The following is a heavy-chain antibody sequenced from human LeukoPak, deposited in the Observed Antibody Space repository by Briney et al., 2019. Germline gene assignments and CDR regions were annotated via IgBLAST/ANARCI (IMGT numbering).Heavy chain of an antibody. CDR1: GFTLSAHG. CDR2: ISSSSIYI. Sequence: GGSLRLSCAASGFTLSAHGMNWVRQAPGKGLEWVSSISSSSIYIYYGDSVKGRFTISRDNARNSLYLQMNSLRSEDTAMYYCARDILTGNYPVYFYSYMDVWGEGTTVTVSS. D-gene: IGHD3-9*01. J-gene: IGHJ6*03. V-gene: IGHV3-21*04. CDR3: ARDILTGNYPVYFYSYMDV.